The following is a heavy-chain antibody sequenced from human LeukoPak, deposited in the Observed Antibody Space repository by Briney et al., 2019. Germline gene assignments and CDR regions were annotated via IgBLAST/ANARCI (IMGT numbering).Heavy chain of an antibody. CDR3: ARVGITDDYYFDY. CDR2: ISSNGGST. CDR1: GFTFSSYA. Sequence: GGSLRLSCAASGFTFSSYAMHWVRQAPGKGLEYVSAISSNGGSTYYANSVKGRFTISRDNSKNTLYLQMGSLRAEDMAVYYCARVGITDDYYFDYWGQGTLVTVSS. V-gene: IGHV3-64*01. J-gene: IGHJ4*02. D-gene: IGHD3-16*01.